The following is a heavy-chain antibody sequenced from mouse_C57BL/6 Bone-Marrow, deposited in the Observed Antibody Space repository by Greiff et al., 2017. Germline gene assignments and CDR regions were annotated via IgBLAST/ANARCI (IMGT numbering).Heavy chain of an antibody. J-gene: IGHJ1*03. CDR3: ARRVTTVVAKTAYWYFDV. D-gene: IGHD1-1*01. Sequence: VQLQESGAELARPGASVKLSCKASGYTFPSYGISWVKQRTGQGLEWIGEIYPRSGNTYYNEKFKGKATLTADKSSSTAYMELRSLTSEDSAVYFCARRVTTVVAKTAYWYFDVWGTGTTVTVSS. CDR2: IYPRSGNT. V-gene: IGHV1-81*01. CDR1: GYTFPSYG.